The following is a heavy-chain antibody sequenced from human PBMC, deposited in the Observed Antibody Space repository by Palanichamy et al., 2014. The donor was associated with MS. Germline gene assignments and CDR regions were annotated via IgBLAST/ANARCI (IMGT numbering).Heavy chain of an antibody. D-gene: IGHD4-17*01. Sequence: EVQLVESGGGLVQPGGSLRLSCSASGFTFSSYYMSWVRQAPGKGLEWVANIKKDGSEKYYVDSVKGRFTISRDNAKNSLFLEMNSLRAEDTAVYYCVKNTMTLYFYFDFWGQGTLVTVSS. CDR3: VKNTMTLYFYFDF. CDR2: IKKDGSEK. J-gene: IGHJ4*02. V-gene: IGHV3-7*03. CDR1: GFTFSSYY.